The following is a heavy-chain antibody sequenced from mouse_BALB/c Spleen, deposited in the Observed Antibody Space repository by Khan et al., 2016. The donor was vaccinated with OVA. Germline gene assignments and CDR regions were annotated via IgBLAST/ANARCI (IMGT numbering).Heavy chain of an antibody. D-gene: IGHD6-1*01. CDR2: INPYNGGT. J-gene: IGHJ2*01. CDR1: GYTFTNYV. CDR3: GRGIWQSYYFDY. V-gene: IGHV1S136*01. Sequence: VQLQQSGPELVKPGASVKMSCKASGYTFTNYVLHWVKQKSGQGLEWIGNINPYNGGTKYNEKFKGKATLAPDKSSITAYMELSCLTSEDSAVYYCGRGIWQSYYFDYWGQGTTLTLSS.